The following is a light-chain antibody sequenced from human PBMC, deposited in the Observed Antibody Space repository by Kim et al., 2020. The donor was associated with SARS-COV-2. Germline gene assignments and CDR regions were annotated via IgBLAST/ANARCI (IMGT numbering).Light chain of an antibody. V-gene: IGKV1-33*01. CDR1: EDISQS. J-gene: IGKJ4*01. Sequence: DIQMTQSPTSLSASVGDRVTITCQASEDISQSLSWYQHKPGKSPKLLINDASSLQTGVPSRFSGSGFGTHFTFTVSSLQPEDTATYYCQQYDSFPLTFGGGTKLEI. CDR3: QQYDSFPLT. CDR2: DAS.